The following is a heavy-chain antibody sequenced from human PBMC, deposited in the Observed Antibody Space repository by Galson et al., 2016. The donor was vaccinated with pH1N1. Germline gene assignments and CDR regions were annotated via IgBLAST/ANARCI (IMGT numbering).Heavy chain of an antibody. CDR1: GFTLRSYV. V-gene: IGHV3-30*02. CDR3: AKDCGMGGDRDT. D-gene: IGHD4-17*01. J-gene: IGHJ5*02. Sequence: SLRLSCATSGFTLRSYVMHWVRQAPGKGLEWVASIWQDGNMISYVDSVRGRFTISRDDSKDTVYLQMDRLRREDTAFYYCAKDCGMGGDRDTWGQGTLVTVSS. CDR2: IWQDGNMI.